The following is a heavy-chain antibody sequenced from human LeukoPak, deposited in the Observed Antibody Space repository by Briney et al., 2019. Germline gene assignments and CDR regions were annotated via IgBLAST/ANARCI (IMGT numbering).Heavy chain of an antibody. CDR1: GGSFSSYY. D-gene: IGHD3-10*01. Sequence: SETLSLTCAVYGGSFSSYYWSWIRQPPGKGLEWIGGINHSGSTNYNPSLKSRVTISVDTSKNQFSLKLSSVTAADTAVYYCAKSSGSLFDPWGQGTLVTVSS. J-gene: IGHJ5*02. CDR2: INHSGST. V-gene: IGHV4-34*01. CDR3: AKSSGSLFDP.